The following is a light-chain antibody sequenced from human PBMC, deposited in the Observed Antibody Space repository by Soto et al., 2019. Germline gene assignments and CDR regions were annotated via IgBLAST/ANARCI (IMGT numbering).Light chain of an antibody. J-gene: IGKJ1*01. V-gene: IGKV3-15*01. CDR3: QQYNNPPLT. Sequence: EIMMTQSPGTLSASPGERATLSCRASQSVSSNLAWYQQKPGQAPRLLIYAVSTRATGIPARFSRSGSGTELTLTIRSLQSEGFAVYSCQQYNNPPLTFGQPTKLEIK. CDR1: QSVSSN. CDR2: AVS.